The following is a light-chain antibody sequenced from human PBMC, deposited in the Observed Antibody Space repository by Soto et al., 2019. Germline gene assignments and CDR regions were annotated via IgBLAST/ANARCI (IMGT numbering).Light chain of an antibody. CDR3: SSYTSTSTV. CDR1: SSDVGSYNR. J-gene: IGLJ2*01. CDR2: EVS. Sequence: QSALTQPPSVSGAPGQSVTISCTGTSSDVGSYNRVSWYQQPPGPAPKLLIYEVSNRPSGVPDRFSGSKSGNTASLTISGIQSEDEADYYCSSYTSTSTVFGGGTKVTVL. V-gene: IGLV2-18*02.